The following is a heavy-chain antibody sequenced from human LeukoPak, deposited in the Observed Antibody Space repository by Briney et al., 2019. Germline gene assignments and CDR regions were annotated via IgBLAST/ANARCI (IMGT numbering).Heavy chain of an antibody. CDR3: AKDGVELRYFDWLFQYYFDY. Sequence: GGSLRLSCAASGFTFSSYAMSWVRQAPGKGLEWVSAISGSGGSTYYADSVKGRFTISRDNSKNTLYLQMNSLRAEDTAVYYCAKDGVELRYFDWLFQYYFDYWGQGTLVTVPS. CDR2: ISGSGGST. V-gene: IGHV3-23*01. D-gene: IGHD3-9*01. J-gene: IGHJ4*02. CDR1: GFTFSSYA.